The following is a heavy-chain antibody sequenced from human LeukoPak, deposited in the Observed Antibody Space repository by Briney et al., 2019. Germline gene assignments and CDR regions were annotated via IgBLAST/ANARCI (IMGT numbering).Heavy chain of an antibody. V-gene: IGHV3-23*01. CDR1: GFSLSSYA. J-gene: IGHJ4*02. CDR2: ISGSGGST. CDR3: AKDHGSWPSYLDY. Sequence: GGSLRLSCAASGFSLSSYALTWVRQAPGKGLEWVSAISGSGGSTYYADSVKGRFTISRDIPKSTLYLQMNSLRAEDTAVYYFAKDHGSWPSYLDYWGRGNLVTVSS. D-gene: IGHD6-13*01.